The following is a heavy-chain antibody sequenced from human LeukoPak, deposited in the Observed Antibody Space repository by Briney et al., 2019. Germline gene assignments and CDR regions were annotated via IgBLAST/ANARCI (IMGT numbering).Heavy chain of an antibody. CDR2: ISGSGGAT. D-gene: IGHD3-3*01. V-gene: IGHV3-23*01. CDR3: AKVPVFSLTISEVVTDDAFDI. J-gene: IGHJ3*02. CDR1: GFTFSSYA. Sequence: PGGSLRLSCAASGFTFSSYAMSWVRQAPGKGLEWVSAISGSGGATYYADSVKGRFTISRDNPKNTLYLQMNSLRAEDTAVYYCAKVPVFSLTISEVVTDDAFDIWGQRTIVTVSS.